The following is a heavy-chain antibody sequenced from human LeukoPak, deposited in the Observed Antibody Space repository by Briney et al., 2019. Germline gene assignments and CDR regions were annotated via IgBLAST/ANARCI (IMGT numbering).Heavy chain of an antibody. V-gene: IGHV4-4*07. J-gene: IGHJ5*01. CDR2: VYTGGTS. Sequence: SETLSLTCTVSRGSFSNNYWSWIRQPAGRGLEWIGRVYTGGTSSYSPSLKSRVTVSLDMSKNQFSLKMNSVTAADTAVYYCATGTYFGWFDSWGQGTLVTVSS. D-gene: IGHD3-10*01. CDR1: RGSFSNNY. CDR3: ATGTYFGWFDS.